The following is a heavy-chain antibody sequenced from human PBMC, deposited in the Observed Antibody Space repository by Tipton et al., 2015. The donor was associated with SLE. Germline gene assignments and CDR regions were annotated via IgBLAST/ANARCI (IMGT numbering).Heavy chain of an antibody. CDR1: GFTFSSYA. CDR3: ARDRTALRFLEWLPGDY. V-gene: IGHV3-23*01. D-gene: IGHD3-3*01. Sequence: SLRLSCAASGFTFSSYAMSWVRQAPGKGLEWVSVISGSGGSTYYADSVKGRFTISRDNSKNTLYLQMNSLRAGDTAVYYCARDRTALRFLEWLPGDYWGQGTLVTVSS. J-gene: IGHJ4*02. CDR2: ISGSGGST.